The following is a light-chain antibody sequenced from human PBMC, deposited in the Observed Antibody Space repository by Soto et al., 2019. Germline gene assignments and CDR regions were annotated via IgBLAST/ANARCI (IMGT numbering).Light chain of an antibody. CDR1: QSLRSSY. Sequence: PGERATLSCWASQSLRSSYLAWYQRKPGQAPSLLMFGASRRATGIPDRFNGSGSGTDFILTISRLEPEDVAVYYCQQHGTSPYTFGQGTVLEIK. CDR3: QQHGTSPYT. V-gene: IGKV3-20*01. CDR2: GAS. J-gene: IGKJ2*01.